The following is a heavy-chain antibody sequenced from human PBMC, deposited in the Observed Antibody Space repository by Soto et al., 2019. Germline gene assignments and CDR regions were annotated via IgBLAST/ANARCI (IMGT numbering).Heavy chain of an antibody. J-gene: IGHJ6*02. D-gene: IGHD6-13*01. V-gene: IGHV4-39*01. CDR3: RRSSRYSTDV. Sequence: QLQLQESGPGLVKPSETLSLTCTVSGDSIRSSSYWGWIRQPPGKGLEWIGSIYSTGNTYYNPSLHSQVTISVDTSKNQFSLNVISVTAAETAVYYCRRSSRYSTDVWGQGTTVTVSS. CDR1: GDSIRSSSY. CDR2: IYSTGNT.